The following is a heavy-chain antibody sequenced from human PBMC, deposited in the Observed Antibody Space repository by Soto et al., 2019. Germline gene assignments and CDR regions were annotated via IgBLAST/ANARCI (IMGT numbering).Heavy chain of an antibody. Sequence: PSETLPPPYSVSWASSRNSTFHRGLIPHPPGKGLESIANIYYDGSTYYNPSLKSRVTISVDTSKNQFSLKLNSVTVADTAVYYCARHVSYGSESYYYGMDVWGQGTTVTVSS. CDR2: IYYDGST. V-gene: IGHV4-39*01. CDR3: ARHVSYGSESYYYGMDV. J-gene: IGHJ6*02. CDR1: WASSRNSTFH. D-gene: IGHD3-10*01.